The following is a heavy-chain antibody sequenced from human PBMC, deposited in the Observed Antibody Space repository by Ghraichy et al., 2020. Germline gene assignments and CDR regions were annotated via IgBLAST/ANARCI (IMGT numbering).Heavy chain of an antibody. V-gene: IGHV3-23*01. J-gene: IGHJ4*02. CDR2: LSDGGGTT. CDR1: GFTFSSYG. Sequence: GGSLRLSCAASGFTFSSYGMNWVRQAPGKGLEWVASLSDGGGTTYYADSVKGRFTISRDNSKNTLSLQMNSLRAEDTAVYYCAKEAGPVGPFADWGQGTPVTVSS. CDR3: AKEAGPVGPFAD. D-gene: IGHD6-19*01.